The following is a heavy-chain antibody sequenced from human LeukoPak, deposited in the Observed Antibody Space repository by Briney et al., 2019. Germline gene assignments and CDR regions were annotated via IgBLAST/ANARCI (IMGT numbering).Heavy chain of an antibody. D-gene: IGHD3-3*01. J-gene: IGHJ4*02. CDR1: GFTFSSYS. V-gene: IGHV3-21*01. Sequence: GGSLRLSCAASGFTFSSYSMNWVRQARGKGREWVSSISSSSSYIYYAASVKGRFTISRDNAKNSLYLQMNSLRAEDTAVYYCARNQHYYDFWSGYPYYFDYWGQGTLVTVSS. CDR2: ISSSSSYI. CDR3: ARNQHYYDFWSGYPYYFDY.